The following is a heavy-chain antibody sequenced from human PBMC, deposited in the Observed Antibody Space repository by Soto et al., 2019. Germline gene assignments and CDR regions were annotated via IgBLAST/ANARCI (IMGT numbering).Heavy chain of an antibody. V-gene: IGHV1-69*06. Sequence: GASVKVSCKASGGTFSSYAISWVRQAPGQGLEWMGGIIPIFGTANYAQKFQGRVTITADKSTSTAYTELSSLRSEDTAVYYCARKGGGGGYSYGYDWFDPWGQGTLVTVSS. J-gene: IGHJ5*02. D-gene: IGHD5-18*01. CDR1: GGTFSSYA. CDR2: IIPIFGTA. CDR3: ARKGGGGGYSYGYDWFDP.